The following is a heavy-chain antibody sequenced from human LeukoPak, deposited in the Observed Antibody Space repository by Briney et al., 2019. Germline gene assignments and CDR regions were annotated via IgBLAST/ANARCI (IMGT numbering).Heavy chain of an antibody. D-gene: IGHD2-15*01. J-gene: IGHJ3*02. V-gene: IGHV3-21*01. CDR2: ISSSSSYI. CDR3: ARSARVAAFDI. Sequence: GGSLRLSCAASGFTFSSYSMNWVRQAPGKGLEWVSSISSSSSYIYYADSVKGRFTISRDNAKNSLYLQMNSLRAEDTAAYYCARSARVAAFDIWGQGTMVTVSS. CDR1: GFTFSSYS.